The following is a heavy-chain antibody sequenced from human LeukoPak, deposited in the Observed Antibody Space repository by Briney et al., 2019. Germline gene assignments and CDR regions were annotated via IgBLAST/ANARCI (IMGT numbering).Heavy chain of an antibody. D-gene: IGHD3-10*01. CDR3: ARDITPDLYYYYYMDV. CDR2: IYYSGST. J-gene: IGHJ6*03. Sequence: SETLSLTCTVSGGSISSSSYYWGWIRQPPGKGLEWIGSIYYSGSTYYNPSLKSRVTISVDTSKNQFSLKLSSVTAADTAVYYCARDITPDLYYYYYMDVWGKGTTVTVSS. CDR1: GGSISSSSYY. V-gene: IGHV4-39*07.